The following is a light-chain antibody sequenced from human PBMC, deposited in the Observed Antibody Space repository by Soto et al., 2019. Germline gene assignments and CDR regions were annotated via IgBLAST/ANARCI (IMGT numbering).Light chain of an antibody. V-gene: IGLV2-11*01. CDR3: YSYVGSYTWV. J-gene: IGLJ3*02. CDR2: DVS. CDR1: SGDVGGYNF. Sequence: QSVLTQPRSVSGSPGQSVTISCTGTSGDVGGYNFVSWYQQHPGKAPTLMIFDVSQRPSGVPDRFSGSKSGNTASLTISGLQAYDEAGYDCYSYVGSYTWVFGGGTKLTVL.